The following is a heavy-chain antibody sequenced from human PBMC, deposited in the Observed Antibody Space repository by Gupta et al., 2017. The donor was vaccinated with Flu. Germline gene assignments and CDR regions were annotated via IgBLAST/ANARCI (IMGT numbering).Heavy chain of an antibody. CDR3: AREVVVAATLDY. Sequence: QVQLQESGPGLVKPSPTLSLTCTVSGGSISSGGYYWSWIRQHPGKGLEWIGYIYYSGSTYYNPSLKSRVTISVDTSKNQFSLKLSSVTAADTAVYYCAREVVVAATLDYWGQGTLVTVYS. D-gene: IGHD2-15*01. CDR2: IYYSGST. V-gene: IGHV4-31*03. CDR1: GGSISSGGYY. J-gene: IGHJ4*02.